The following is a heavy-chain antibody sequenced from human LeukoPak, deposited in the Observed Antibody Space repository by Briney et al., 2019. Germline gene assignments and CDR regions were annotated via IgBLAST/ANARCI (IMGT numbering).Heavy chain of an antibody. V-gene: IGHV4-34*01. CDR2: INHSGST. J-gene: IGHJ4*02. CDR1: GGSFSGYY. D-gene: IGHD3-22*01. CDR3: ARRGMYSSGYYATDY. Sequence: SETLSLTCAVYGGSFSGYYWSWIRQPPGKGLEWIGEINHSGSTNYNPSLKSRVTISVDTSKDQFSLKLSSVTAADTAVYYCARRGMYSSGYYATDYWGQGTLVTVSS.